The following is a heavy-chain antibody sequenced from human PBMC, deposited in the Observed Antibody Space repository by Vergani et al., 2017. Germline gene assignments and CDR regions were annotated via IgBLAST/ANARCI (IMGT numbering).Heavy chain of an antibody. V-gene: IGHV1-2*02. CDR1: GYTFTGYY. CDR2: INPNSGGT. Sequence: QVQLVQSGAEVKKPGASVKVSCKASGYTFTGYYMHWVRQAPGQGLEWMGWINPNSGGTNYAKKFQGRVTMTRDTSISTSYMELSRLRSDDTAVYYCARDPGLETGYPENWGQGTLVTVSS. CDR3: ARDPGLETGYPEN. D-gene: IGHD3-9*01. J-gene: IGHJ4*02.